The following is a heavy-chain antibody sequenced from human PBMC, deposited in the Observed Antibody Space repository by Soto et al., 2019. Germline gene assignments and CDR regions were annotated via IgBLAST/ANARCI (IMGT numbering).Heavy chain of an antibody. Sequence: PGGSLTLSCAASGFTFTRYSMNWVRQAPGKGLEWVSSISSTTNYLYYGDSMKGRFTISRDNAKNSLYLEMNSLRAEDTAVYYCARESEDLTSNFDYWGQGTLVTVSS. CDR3: ARESEDLTSNFDY. CDR1: GFTFTRYS. J-gene: IGHJ4*02. CDR2: ISSTTNYL. V-gene: IGHV3-21*06.